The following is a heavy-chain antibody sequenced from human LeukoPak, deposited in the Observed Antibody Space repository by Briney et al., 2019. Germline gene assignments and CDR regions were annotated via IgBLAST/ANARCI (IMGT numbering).Heavy chain of an antibody. Sequence: SETLSLTCAVYGESFSGYYWSWIRQPPGKGLEWIGEINHSGSTNYNPSLKSRVTISVDTSKNQFSLKLSSVAAADTAVYYCGRLPDSRTEAVNIWGQGTVVTVSS. D-gene: IGHD3-22*01. V-gene: IGHV4-34*01. CDR2: INHSGST. CDR3: GRLPDSRTEAVNI. CDR1: GESFSGYY. J-gene: IGHJ3*02.